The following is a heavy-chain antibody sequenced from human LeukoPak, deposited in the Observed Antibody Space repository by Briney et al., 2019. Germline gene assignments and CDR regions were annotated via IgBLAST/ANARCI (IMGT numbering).Heavy chain of an antibody. J-gene: IGHJ4*02. CDR1: GSTFSSYA. Sequence: GASVKVSCKASGSTFSSYAISWVRQAPGQGLEWMGRIIPIFGTASYAQKFQGRVTITADKSTSTAYMELSSLRSEDTAVYYCAINDYGDPPDYWGQGTLVTVSS. CDR2: IIPIFGTA. V-gene: IGHV1-69*06. CDR3: AINDYGDPPDY. D-gene: IGHD4-17*01.